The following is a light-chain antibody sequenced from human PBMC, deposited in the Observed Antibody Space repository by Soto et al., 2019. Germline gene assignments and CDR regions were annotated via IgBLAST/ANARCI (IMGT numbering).Light chain of an antibody. Sequence: EVVSTQSPVTLSLSPGERATLSCRASQSFRGLLAWYQQKPGQAPRLLIYDAYNRATGIPPRFSGSGSGTDFTLTISSLEPEDSAVYYCQQRHMWPITFGQGTRLEIK. CDR2: DAY. V-gene: IGKV3-11*01. J-gene: IGKJ5*01. CDR3: QQRHMWPIT. CDR1: QSFRGL.